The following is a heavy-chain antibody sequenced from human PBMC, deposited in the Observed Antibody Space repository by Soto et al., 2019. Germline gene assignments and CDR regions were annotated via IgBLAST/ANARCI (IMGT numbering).Heavy chain of an antibody. CDR2: IIPILGIA. Sequence: QVQLVQSGAEVKKPGSSVKVSCKASGGTFSSYTISWVRQAPGQGLEWMGRIIPILGIANYAQKFQGRVTITADKSTSTAYMELSSLRSEDTAVYYCARGRYQLLPNYYYYYYMDVWGKGTTVTVSS. J-gene: IGHJ6*03. D-gene: IGHD2-2*01. V-gene: IGHV1-69*02. CDR3: ARGRYQLLPNYYYYYYMDV. CDR1: GGTFSSYT.